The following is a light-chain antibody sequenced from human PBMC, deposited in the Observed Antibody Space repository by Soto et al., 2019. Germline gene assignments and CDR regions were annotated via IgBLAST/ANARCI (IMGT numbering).Light chain of an antibody. Sequence: QSVLTQPASVSGAPGQSITISCTGTSSDVGGYNYVSWYQQHSGKAPKLIIYEVSNRPSGVSNRFSGSKSGDTASLTISGLQAEDEADYYCSSYTATKTYVFGTRTKVTVL. V-gene: IGLV2-14*01. CDR2: EVS. CDR1: SSDVGGYNY. J-gene: IGLJ1*01. CDR3: SSYTATKTYV.